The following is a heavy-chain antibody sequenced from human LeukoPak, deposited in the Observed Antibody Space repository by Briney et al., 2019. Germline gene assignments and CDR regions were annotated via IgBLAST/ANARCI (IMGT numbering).Heavy chain of an antibody. CDR2: ISGGGDAT. CDR1: DFSFITYA. CDR3: ARDSSMLRGPLVIYYFDF. V-gene: IGHV3-23*01. D-gene: IGHD3-10*01. Sequence: GGSLRLSCAASDFSFITYAMSWVRQAPGKGLEWVSTISGGGDATYYADSVKGRFTISRDNSKNTLYLQMNSLRVEDTAVYYCARDSSMLRGPLVIYYFDFWGQGTLVTVSS. J-gene: IGHJ4*02.